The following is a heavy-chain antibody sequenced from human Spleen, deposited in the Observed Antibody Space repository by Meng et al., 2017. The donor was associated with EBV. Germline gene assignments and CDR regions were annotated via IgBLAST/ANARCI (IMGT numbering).Heavy chain of an antibody. CDR3: ARNLYSNSFFDY. CDR2: IYFTGAT. V-gene: IGHV4-61*01. J-gene: IGHJ4*02. Sequence: QVQRQEPGPGLVKPSGTLSLTCTVSGESVSSGRYYWDWIRQSPGKGLEWIGYIYFTGATNYNPSLKSRVTISLDTSKNQFSLRLSSATAADTAVYYCARNLYSNSFFDYWGRGTLVTVSS. CDR1: GESVSSGRYY. D-gene: IGHD6-6*01.